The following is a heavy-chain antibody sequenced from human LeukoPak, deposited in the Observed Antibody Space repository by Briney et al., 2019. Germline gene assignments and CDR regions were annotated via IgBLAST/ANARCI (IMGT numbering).Heavy chain of an antibody. D-gene: IGHD3-10*01. CDR3: TRVGDHYHWYFDL. CDR1: GFSVGTKY. V-gene: IGHV3-53*01. CDR2: LYSGGDT. J-gene: IGHJ2*01. Sequence: GGSLRLSCAPSGFSVGTKYMNWVRQAPGKGLEWVSILYSGGDTYYGDSVKGRFTISRDNTRNTLSLQMNSLRVDDTAVYYCTRVGDHYHWYFDLWGRGTLVTVSS.